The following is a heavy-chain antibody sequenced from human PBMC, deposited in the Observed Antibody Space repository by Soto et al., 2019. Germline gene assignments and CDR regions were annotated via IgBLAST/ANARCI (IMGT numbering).Heavy chain of an antibody. V-gene: IGHV3-30*03. CDR2: ISYDGSNK. J-gene: IGHJ6*02. CDR1: GLTFSSSA. CDR3: AAETKSYFYGMYV. Sequence: QVQLVESGGGVVQPGRSLRLSCAASGLTFSSSAMHWVRQAPGKGLEWVALISYDGSNKYYVDSVKGRFTISRDNSKNTLDLQMNSLREEDTAVYYCAAETKSYFYGMYVWGQGTTVTVSS.